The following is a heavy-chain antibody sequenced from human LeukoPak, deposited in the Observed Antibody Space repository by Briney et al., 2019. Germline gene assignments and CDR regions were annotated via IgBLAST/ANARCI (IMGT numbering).Heavy chain of an antibody. V-gene: IGHV1-69*05. CDR3: ASTQVGGAIFGVAIYWFDP. Sequence: SVKVSCKASGGTFSSYAISWVRQAPGQELEWMGGIIPIFGTANYAQKFQGRVTITTDESTSTAYMELSSLRSEDTAVYYCASTQVGGAIFGVAIYWFDPWGQGTLVTVSS. D-gene: IGHD3-3*01. CDR1: GGTFSSYA. J-gene: IGHJ5*02. CDR2: IIPIFGTA.